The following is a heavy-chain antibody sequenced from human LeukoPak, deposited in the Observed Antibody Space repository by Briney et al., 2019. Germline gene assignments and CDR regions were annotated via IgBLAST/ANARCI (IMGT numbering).Heavy chain of an antibody. V-gene: IGHV1-18*01. CDR1: GYTFTSYG. CDR2: INPSGGST. CDR3: ARDNWNP. Sequence: EASVKVSCKASGYTFTSYGISWVRQAPGQGLEWMGIINPSGGSTSYAQKLQGRVTMTTDTSTSTAYMELRSLRSDDTAVYYCARDNWNPWGQGTLVTVSS. D-gene: IGHD1-20*01. J-gene: IGHJ5*02.